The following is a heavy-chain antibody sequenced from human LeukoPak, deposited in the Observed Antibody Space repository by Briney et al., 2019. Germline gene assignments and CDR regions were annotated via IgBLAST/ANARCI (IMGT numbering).Heavy chain of an antibody. D-gene: IGHD6-19*01. CDR3: ARYLRPGVAGFDY. CDR2: IYYSGST. Sequence: SETLSLTCTVSGGSIHGYYWTWVRQPPGKGLEWIGFIYYSGSTQYNPSLKSRATILVDTSNNQFSLMLSSVTAADTAVYYCARYLRPGVAGFDYWGQGALVTVSS. CDR1: GGSIHGYY. V-gene: IGHV4-59*08. J-gene: IGHJ4*02.